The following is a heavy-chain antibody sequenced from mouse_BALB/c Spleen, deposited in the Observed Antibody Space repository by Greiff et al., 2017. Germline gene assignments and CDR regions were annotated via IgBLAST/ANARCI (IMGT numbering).Heavy chain of an antibody. J-gene: IGHJ4*01. V-gene: IGHV1-18*01. CDR3: ARRDEVYYAMVY. D-gene: IGHD2-14*01. Sequence: VQLQQSGPELVKPGASVKIPCKASGYTFTDYNMDWVKQSHGKSLEWIGDINPNNGGTIYNQKFKGKATLTVDKSSSTAYMELRSLTSEDTAVYYCARRDEVYYAMVYWGQGTSVTVSS. CDR1: GYTFTDYN. CDR2: INPNNGGT.